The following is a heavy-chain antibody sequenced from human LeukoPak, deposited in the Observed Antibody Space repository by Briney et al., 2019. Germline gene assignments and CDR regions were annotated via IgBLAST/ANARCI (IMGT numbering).Heavy chain of an antibody. J-gene: IGHJ4*02. CDR3: ARETYYYDSSGYCDY. V-gene: IGHV1-24*01. CDR1: GYILSELS. CDR2: FDPEESKT. Sequence: ASVKVSCKVSGYILSELSMHWVRQAPGKGLEWMGGFDPEESKTIFAQKFQGRVTLTEDTSTNTAYMELSSLRSEDTAVYYCARETYYYDSSGYCDYWGQGTLVTVSS. D-gene: IGHD3-22*01.